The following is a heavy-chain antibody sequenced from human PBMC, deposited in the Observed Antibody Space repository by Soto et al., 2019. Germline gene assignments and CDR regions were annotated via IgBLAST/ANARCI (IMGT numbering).Heavy chain of an antibody. CDR1: GFTFSSYA. D-gene: IGHD6-13*01. J-gene: IGHJ4*02. Sequence: EVQLLESGGGLVQPGGSLRLSCAASGFTFSSYAMSLIRQAPGKGLEWVSAISGSGGSTYYADSVKGRFTISRDNSKNTLYLQMNSLRAEDTAVYYCAKDREHSSSCFDYWGQGTLVTVSS. CDR2: ISGSGGST. CDR3: AKDREHSSSCFDY. V-gene: IGHV3-23*01.